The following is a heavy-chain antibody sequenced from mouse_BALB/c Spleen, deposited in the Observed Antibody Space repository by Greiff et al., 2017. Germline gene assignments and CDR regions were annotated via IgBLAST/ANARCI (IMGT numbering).Heavy chain of an antibody. CDR1: GYTFTDYN. CDR3: ARWVYDGYYFDY. V-gene: IGHV1-18*01. D-gene: IGHD2-3*01. J-gene: IGHJ2*01. CDR2: INPNNGGT. Sequence: VQLQQSGPELVKPGASVKIPCKASGYTFTDYNMDWVKQSHGKSLEWIGDINPNNGGTIYNQKFKGKATLTVDKSSSTAYMELRSLTSEDTAVYYCARWVYDGYYFDYWGQGTTLTVSS.